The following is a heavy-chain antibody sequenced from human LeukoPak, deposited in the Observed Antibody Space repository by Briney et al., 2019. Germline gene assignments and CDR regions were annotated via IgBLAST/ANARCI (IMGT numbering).Heavy chain of an antibody. D-gene: IGHD3-3*01. CDR3: ARAENYDFWSGYYPKYYFDY. CDR1: GFTFSSYW. Sequence: GGSLRLSCAASGFTFSSYWMSWVRQAPGKGLEWVANIKQDGSEKYYVDSVKGRFTISRDNAKNSLYLQMNSLRAEDTAVYYCARAENYDFWSGYYPKYYFDYWGQGTLVTVSS. V-gene: IGHV3-7*03. J-gene: IGHJ4*02. CDR2: IKQDGSEK.